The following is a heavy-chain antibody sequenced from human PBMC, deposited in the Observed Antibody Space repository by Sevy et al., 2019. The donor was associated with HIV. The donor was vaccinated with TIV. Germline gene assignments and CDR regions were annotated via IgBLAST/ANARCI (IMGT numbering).Heavy chain of an antibody. Sequence: GGSLRLSCAASGFIFSNFAMHWVRQAPGKGLEWVAVTSYDGSHKNYADSVKGRFTVSRDNSRNILSLEMNSLRRDDTAVYYCARGENNDEFFQYWGQGTLVTVSS. D-gene: IGHD1-26*01. V-gene: IGHV3-30*04. CDR3: ARGENNDEFFQY. CDR2: TSYDGSHK. J-gene: IGHJ1*01. CDR1: GFIFSNFA.